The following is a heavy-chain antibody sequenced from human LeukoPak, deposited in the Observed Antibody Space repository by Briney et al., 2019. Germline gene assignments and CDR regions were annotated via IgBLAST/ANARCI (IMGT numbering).Heavy chain of an antibody. CDR3: ARDPLEWLFDY. Sequence: GGSLRLSCAASGFTFSSYSMHWVRQAPGKGLEWVAVIWYDGSNKYYADSVKGRFTISRDNSKNTLYLQMNSLRAEDTAVYYCARDPLEWLFDYWGQGTLVTVSS. V-gene: IGHV3-33*08. D-gene: IGHD3-3*01. CDR2: IWYDGSNK. CDR1: GFTFSSYS. J-gene: IGHJ4*02.